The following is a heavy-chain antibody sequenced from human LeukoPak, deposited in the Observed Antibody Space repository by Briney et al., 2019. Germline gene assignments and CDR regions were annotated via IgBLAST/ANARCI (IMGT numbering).Heavy chain of an antibody. CDR2: ISAGNGNT. J-gene: IGHJ4*02. CDR3: ARAPGMVRGVILWSDY. V-gene: IGHV1-3*01. Sequence: ASVKVSCKASGYTFTSYAMHWVRQAPGQRLEWMGWISAGNGNTKYSQKFQGRVTITRDTSASTAYMELSSLRSEDTAVYYCARAPGMVRGVILWSDYWGQGTLVTVSS. D-gene: IGHD3-10*01. CDR1: GYTFTSYA.